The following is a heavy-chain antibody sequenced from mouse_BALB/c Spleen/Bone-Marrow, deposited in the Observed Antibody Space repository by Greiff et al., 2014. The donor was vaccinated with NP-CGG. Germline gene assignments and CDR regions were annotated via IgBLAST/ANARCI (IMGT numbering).Heavy chain of an antibody. CDR3: ARGYGNSAWFAY. J-gene: IGHJ3*01. V-gene: IGHV1S41*01. D-gene: IGHD2-10*02. CDR2: IAPGRGST. Sequence: DLVKPGASVKLSCKASGYTFTSYWINWIKQRPGQGLERIGRIAPGRGSTYYNEMFKGKATLTVDTSSSTAYIQLSSLSSEDSAVYFCARGYGNSAWFAYWGQGTLVTVSA. CDR1: GYTFTSYW.